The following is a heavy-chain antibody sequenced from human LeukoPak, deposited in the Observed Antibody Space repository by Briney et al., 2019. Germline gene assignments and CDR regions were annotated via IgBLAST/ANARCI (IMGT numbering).Heavy chain of an antibody. CDR1: GFTFSNYN. Sequence: GGSLRLSCAVSGFTFSNYNINWVRQAPGKGLEWVSSISSGSSYIYYADSVKGRFTISRDNAKNSLYLQMNSLRAEDTAVYYCARDRIAAATAPIDYWGQGTLATVSS. CDR2: ISSGSSYI. D-gene: IGHD6-13*01. J-gene: IGHJ4*02. CDR3: ARDRIAAATAPIDY. V-gene: IGHV3-21*01.